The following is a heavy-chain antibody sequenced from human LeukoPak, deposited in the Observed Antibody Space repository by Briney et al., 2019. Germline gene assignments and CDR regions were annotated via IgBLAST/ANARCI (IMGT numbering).Heavy chain of an antibody. Sequence: PGGSLRLSCAASGFTFSSYGMHWVRQAPGKGLEWVAFIRYDGSNKYYADSVKGRFTISRDNSKNTLYLQMNSLRAEDTAVYYCAKAGILWFGELLFGGQGTLVTVSS. CDR3: AKAGILWFGELLF. V-gene: IGHV3-30*02. D-gene: IGHD3-10*01. CDR1: GFTFSSYG. J-gene: IGHJ4*02. CDR2: IRYDGSNK.